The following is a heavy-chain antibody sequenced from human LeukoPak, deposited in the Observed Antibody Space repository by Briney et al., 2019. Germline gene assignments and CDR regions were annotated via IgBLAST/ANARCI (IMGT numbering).Heavy chain of an antibody. Sequence: ASVKVSCKASGYTFTSYYMHWVRPAPGQGRAGMGIINPSGGGTNYEQKFQGRVTMARDTSTSTVYMERSSLRSEDTAVYYCTYGDGSYYYGLDVWGQGTTVTVSS. CDR3: TYGDGSYYYGLDV. V-gene: IGHV1-46*03. J-gene: IGHJ6*02. CDR1: GYTFTSYY. D-gene: IGHD4-17*01. CDR2: INPSGGGT.